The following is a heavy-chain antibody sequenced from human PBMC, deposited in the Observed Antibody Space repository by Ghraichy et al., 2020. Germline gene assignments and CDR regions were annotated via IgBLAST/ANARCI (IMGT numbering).Heavy chain of an antibody. J-gene: IGHJ4*02. CDR3: AKAIAAAAPYYFDY. CDR2: ISGSGGST. CDR1: GFTFSSYA. Sequence: GESLNISCAASGFTFSSYAMSWVRQAPGKGLEWVSAISGSGGSTYYADSVKGRFTISRDNSKNTLYLQMNSLRAEDTAVYYCAKAIAAAAPYYFDYWGQGTLVTVSS. V-gene: IGHV3-23*01. D-gene: IGHD6-13*01.